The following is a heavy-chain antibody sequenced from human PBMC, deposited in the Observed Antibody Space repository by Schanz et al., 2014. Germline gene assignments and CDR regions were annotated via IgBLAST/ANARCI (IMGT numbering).Heavy chain of an antibody. Sequence: QVQVVQSGGEVKIRGASVKVSCKASGYTFPSYGISWVRQAPGQGLEWMGWINSSGGGTSYAQKFQDRLTMTRDASASTVYMELSSLRSEDTAVYFCTSEARNHHGMRSDSSVWGQGTLXTVTS. CDR2: INSSGGGT. J-gene: IGHJ4*02. V-gene: IGHV1-46*01. CDR1: GYTFPSYG. D-gene: IGHD2-21*01. CDR3: TSEARNHHGMRSDSSV.